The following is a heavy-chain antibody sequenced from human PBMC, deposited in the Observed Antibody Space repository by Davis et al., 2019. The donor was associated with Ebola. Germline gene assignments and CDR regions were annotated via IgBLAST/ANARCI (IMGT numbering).Heavy chain of an antibody. CDR2: IYSGGST. V-gene: IGHV3-53*01. D-gene: IGHD2-2*01. Sequence: GESLKISCAASGFTVSSNYMSWVRQAPGKGLEWVSVIYSGGSTYYADSVKGRFTISRDNSKNTLYLQMNSLRAEDTAVYYCAKDLGCSSTSCLGKLHRGYFDLWGRGTLVTVSS. CDR3: AKDLGCSSTSCLGKLHRGYFDL. J-gene: IGHJ2*01. CDR1: GFTVSSNY.